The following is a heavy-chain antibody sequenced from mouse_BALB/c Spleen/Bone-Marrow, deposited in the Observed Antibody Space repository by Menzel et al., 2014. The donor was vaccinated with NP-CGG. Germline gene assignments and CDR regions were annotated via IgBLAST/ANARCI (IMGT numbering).Heavy chain of an antibody. J-gene: IGHJ2*01. CDR1: GFTFSRFG. V-gene: IGHV5-17*02. CDR2: ISSGSSSI. Sequence: VQLKESGGGLVRPGGSRKLSCAASGFTFSRFGMHWVRQAPEKGLEWVAFISSGSSSIYYTDTVKGRFTISRDNPKNTLFLQMTSLRSEDTAMYYCGRGDYWGQGTTLTVSS. CDR3: GRGDY.